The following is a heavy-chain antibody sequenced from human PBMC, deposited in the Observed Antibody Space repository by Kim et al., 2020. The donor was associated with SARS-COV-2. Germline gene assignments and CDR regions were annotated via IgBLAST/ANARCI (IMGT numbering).Heavy chain of an antibody. D-gene: IGHD1-26*01. CDR3: ARADSGNYYYGMDV. V-gene: IGHV3-33*01. J-gene: IGHJ6*02. Sequence: ADSVGHRFTISLDNSRNTLYLQMIRLRAEDTALYYCARADSGNYYYGMDVWGQGTTVTVSS.